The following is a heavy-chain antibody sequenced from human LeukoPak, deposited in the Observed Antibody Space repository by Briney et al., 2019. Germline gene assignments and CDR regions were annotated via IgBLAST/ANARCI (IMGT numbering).Heavy chain of an antibody. V-gene: IGHV4-34*01. J-gene: IGHJ3*02. Sequence: SETLSLTCAVYGGSFSGYYWSWIRQPPGKGLEWIGEINHSGSTNYNPSLKSRVTISVDTSKNQFSLKLSSVTAADTAVYYCARRLGGYCSSTSCYNPGAFDIWGQGTMVTVSS. D-gene: IGHD2-2*02. CDR2: INHSGST. CDR1: GGSFSGYY. CDR3: ARRLGGYCSSTSCYNPGAFDI.